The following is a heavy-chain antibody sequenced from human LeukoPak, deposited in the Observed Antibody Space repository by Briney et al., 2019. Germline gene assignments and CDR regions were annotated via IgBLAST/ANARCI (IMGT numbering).Heavy chain of an antibody. CDR2: INPYSGGT. D-gene: IGHD2-15*01. J-gene: IGHJ4*02. CDR3: ARLIEGSSVDY. CDR1: GYIFTGYY. Sequence: GASVKVSCKASGYIFTGYYVHWVRQAPGQGLEWMGWINPYSGGTNYAQKFQGRVTMTRDTSISTIYMELSSLKSDDTAIYYCARLIEGSSVDYWGQGTLVTVSS. V-gene: IGHV1-2*02.